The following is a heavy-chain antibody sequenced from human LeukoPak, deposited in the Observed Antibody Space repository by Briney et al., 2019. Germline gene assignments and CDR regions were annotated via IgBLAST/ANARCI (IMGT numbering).Heavy chain of an antibody. V-gene: IGHV5-51*01. CDR3: ARTRLPVLRFLEWLPGPYYYMDV. Sequence: GESLKISCKGSGYSFTSYWIGWVRQMPGKGLEWMGIIYPGDSDTRCSPSFQGQVTISADKSISTAYLQWSSLKASDTAMYYCARTRLPVLRFLEWLPGPYYYMDVWGKGTTVTVSS. J-gene: IGHJ6*03. CDR2: IYPGDSDT. CDR1: GYSFTSYW. D-gene: IGHD3-3*01.